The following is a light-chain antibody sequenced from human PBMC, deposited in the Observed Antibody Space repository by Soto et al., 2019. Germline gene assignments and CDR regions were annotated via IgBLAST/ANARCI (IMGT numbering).Light chain of an antibody. CDR2: AAS. J-gene: IGKJ1*01. CDR1: QDISSY. Sequence: DIQLTQSPSFLSASVGDRVTITCRASQDISSYLAWYQQRPGKVPRFLTHAASTLQSGVPSRFSANGSGTTFTLTISSLQPEDIATYYCQQHNSFPRTFGQGTKVEV. CDR3: QQHNSFPRT. V-gene: IGKV1-9*01.